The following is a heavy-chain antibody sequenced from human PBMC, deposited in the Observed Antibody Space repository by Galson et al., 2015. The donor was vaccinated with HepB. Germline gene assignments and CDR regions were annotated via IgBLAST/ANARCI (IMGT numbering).Heavy chain of an antibody. CDR3: ARGAPRHYGDNWFDP. J-gene: IGHJ5*02. V-gene: IGHV1-18*01. CDR1: GYTFTSYG. D-gene: IGHD3-16*01. CDR2: ISAYNGNT. Sequence: SVKVSCKASGYTFTSYGISWVRQAPGQGLEWMGWISAYNGNTNYAQKLQGRVTMTTDTSTSTAYMELRSLRSDDTAVYYCARGAPRHYGDNWFDPWGQGTLVTVSS.